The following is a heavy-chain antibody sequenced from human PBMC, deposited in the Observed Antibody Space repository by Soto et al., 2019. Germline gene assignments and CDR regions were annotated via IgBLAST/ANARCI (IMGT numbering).Heavy chain of an antibody. J-gene: IGHJ5*02. V-gene: IGHV3-30-3*01. Sequence: GGSLRLSCAASGFTFSSYAMHWVRQAPGKGLEWVAVISYDGSNKYYADSVKGRFTISRDNSKNTLYLQMNSLRAEDTVVYYCARDWDSSSWSSWFDPWGQGTLVTVSS. D-gene: IGHD6-13*01. CDR3: ARDWDSSSWSSWFDP. CDR2: ISYDGSNK. CDR1: GFTFSSYA.